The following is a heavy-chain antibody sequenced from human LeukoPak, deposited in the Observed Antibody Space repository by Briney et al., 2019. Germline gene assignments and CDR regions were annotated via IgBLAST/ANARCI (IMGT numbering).Heavy chain of an antibody. CDR2: MNPNSGNT. Sequence: GASVKVSCKASGYTFTSYDTNWVRQATGQGLEWMGWMNPNSGNTGYAQKFQGRVTMTRNTSISTAYMELSSLRSEDTAVYYCATTMIVVVLDAFDIWGQGTMVTVSS. CDR3: ATTMIVVVLDAFDI. D-gene: IGHD3-22*01. CDR1: GYTFTSYD. V-gene: IGHV1-8*01. J-gene: IGHJ3*02.